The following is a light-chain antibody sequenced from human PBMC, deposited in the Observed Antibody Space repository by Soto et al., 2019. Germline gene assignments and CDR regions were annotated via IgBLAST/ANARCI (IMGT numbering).Light chain of an antibody. Sequence: EVVMTQSPATVSVSPGEGVTLSCRASQTISNDLAWYQQKPGQAHRLLIYGASNRATGVPARFSGGGSGTEFTLTISSLQSEDFAFYYCQQNNKWPPVTFGGGTKVDIK. CDR2: GAS. J-gene: IGKJ4*01. V-gene: IGKV3-15*01. CDR1: QTISND. CDR3: QQNNKWPPVT.